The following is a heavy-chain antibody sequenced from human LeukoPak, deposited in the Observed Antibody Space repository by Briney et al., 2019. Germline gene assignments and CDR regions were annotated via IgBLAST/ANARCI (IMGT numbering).Heavy chain of an antibody. J-gene: IGHJ6*03. D-gene: IGHD1-26*01. V-gene: IGHV3-21*01. Sequence: GGSLRLSCAASGFSSNNYNMNWVRQTPGQGLEWVSSITSGSSHIYYADSVKGRFTISRDNAKSSLYPQMNSLRTEDTAVYYCARDPYSGSYWADYYYYMDVWGKGTTVTISS. CDR1: GFSSNNYN. CDR3: ARDPYSGSYWADYYYYMDV. CDR2: ITSGSSHI.